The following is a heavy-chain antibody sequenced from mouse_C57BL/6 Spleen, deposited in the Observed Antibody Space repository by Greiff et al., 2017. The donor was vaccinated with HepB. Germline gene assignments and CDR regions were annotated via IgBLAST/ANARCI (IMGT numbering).Heavy chain of an antibody. CDR2: IDPSDSYT. V-gene: IGHV1-50*01. Sequence: QQSCKASGYTFTSYWMQWVKQRPGQGLEWIGEIDPSDSYTNYNQKFKGKATLTVDTSSSTAYMQLSSLTSEDSAVYYCASLPTVVATDFDYWGQGTTLTVSS. CDR3: ASLPTVVATDFDY. CDR1: GYTFTSYW. D-gene: IGHD1-1*01. J-gene: IGHJ2*01.